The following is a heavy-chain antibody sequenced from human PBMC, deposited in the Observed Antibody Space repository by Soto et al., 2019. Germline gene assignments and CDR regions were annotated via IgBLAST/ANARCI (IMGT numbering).Heavy chain of an antibody. J-gene: IGHJ4*02. D-gene: IGHD3-16*02. V-gene: IGHV4-59*08. CDR2: IYYSGST. CDR3: ARLAGYDYIWGSYRSVYFDY. Sequence: SETLSLTCTVSAGSISSYYWSWIRQPPRRGQEWIGYIYYSGSTNYNPSLKSRVTISVDTSKNQFSLKLSSVTAADTAVYYCARLAGYDYIWGSYRSVYFDYWGQGTLVTVSS. CDR1: AGSISSYY.